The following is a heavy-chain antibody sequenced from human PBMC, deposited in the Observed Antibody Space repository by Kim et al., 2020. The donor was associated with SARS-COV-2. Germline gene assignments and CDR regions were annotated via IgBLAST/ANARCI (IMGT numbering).Heavy chain of an antibody. Sequence: ASVKVSCKASGYTFTSYGISWVRQAPGQGLEWMGWISAYNGNTNYAQKLQGRVTMTTDTSTSTAYMELRSLRSDDTAVYYCARVGHRNEYSSSWTYYYYYYYMDVWGKGTTVTVSS. V-gene: IGHV1-18*01. J-gene: IGHJ6*03. CDR1: GYTFTSYG. CDR2: ISAYNGNT. D-gene: IGHD6-13*01. CDR3: ARVGHRNEYSSSWTYYYYYYYMDV.